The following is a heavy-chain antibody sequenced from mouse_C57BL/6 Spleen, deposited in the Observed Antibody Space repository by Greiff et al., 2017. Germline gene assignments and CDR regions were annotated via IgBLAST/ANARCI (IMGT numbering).Heavy chain of an antibody. V-gene: IGHV3-6*01. D-gene: IGHD1-1*01. Sequence: EVKLQESGPGLVKPSQSLSLTCSVTGYSITSGYYWNWIRQFPGNKLEWMGYISYDGSNNYNPSLKNRISSTRDTSKNQFFLKLNSVTTEDTATYYCASGSSYGDYWGQGTSVTVSS. CDR1: GYSITSGYY. CDR2: ISYDGSN. CDR3: ASGSSYGDY. J-gene: IGHJ4*01.